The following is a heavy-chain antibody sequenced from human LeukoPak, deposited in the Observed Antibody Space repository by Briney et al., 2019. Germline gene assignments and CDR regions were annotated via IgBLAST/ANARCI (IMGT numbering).Heavy chain of an antibody. V-gene: IGHV3-53*04. CDR3: ASGGDGYNTLDY. D-gene: IGHD5-24*01. CDR1: GFTVSSNY. Sequence: GGSLRLSCAASGFTVSSNYMSWVRQAPGKGLEWVSVIYSGGSTYYADSVKGRFIISRHNSKNTLYLQMNSLRAEDTAVYYCASGGDGYNTLDYWGQGTLVTVSS. CDR2: IYSGGST. J-gene: IGHJ4*02.